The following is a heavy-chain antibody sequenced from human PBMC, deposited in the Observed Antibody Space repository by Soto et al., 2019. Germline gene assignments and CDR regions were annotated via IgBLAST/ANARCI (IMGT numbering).Heavy chain of an antibody. D-gene: IGHD2-21*02. J-gene: IGHJ4*02. CDR1: GYTFTSYG. CDR3: ARVSGVVVTADYFDY. V-gene: IGHV1-18*01. Sequence: GASVKVSCKASGYTFTSYGISWVRQAPGQGLEWMGWISAYNGNTNYAQKLQGRVTMTTDTSTSTAYMELRSLRSDDTAVYYCARVSGVVVTADYFDYWGQGTLVTVSS. CDR2: ISAYNGNT.